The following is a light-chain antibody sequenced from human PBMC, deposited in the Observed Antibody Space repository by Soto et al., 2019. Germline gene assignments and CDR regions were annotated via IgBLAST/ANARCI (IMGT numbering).Light chain of an antibody. V-gene: IGLV2-14*01. CDR3: ASYTSTNTPYV. Sequence: QSVLTQPASVSGSPGLSITISCTGTSNDVGGYDYVSWYRQHPDRAPRLLIYEVTNRPSGISDRFSGSRSGNTASLTISGLQADDEADYYCASYTSTNTPYVFGTGTKLTVL. J-gene: IGLJ1*01. CDR2: EVT. CDR1: SNDVGGYDY.